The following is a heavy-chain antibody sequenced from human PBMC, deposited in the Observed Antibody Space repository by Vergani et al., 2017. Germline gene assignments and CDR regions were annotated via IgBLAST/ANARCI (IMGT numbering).Heavy chain of an antibody. Sequence: EVQLLESGGSLKQPGGSVRLSCAASGFTFSTYAMHWVRQAPGKGLEWVSALTGGGGSTYYADSFKGRFIISRDNSRDTLYLQMNSLRPEDTATYYCVKYAGSKENFFDSWGQGTLVTVS. D-gene: IGHD1-26*01. J-gene: IGHJ4*02. CDR1: GFTFSTYA. CDR3: VKYAGSKENFFDS. V-gene: IGHV3-23*01. CDR2: LTGGGGST.